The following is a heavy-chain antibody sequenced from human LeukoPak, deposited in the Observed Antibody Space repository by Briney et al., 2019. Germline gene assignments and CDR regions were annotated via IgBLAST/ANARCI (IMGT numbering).Heavy chain of an antibody. CDR1: GFTFSSYG. J-gene: IGHJ5*02. CDR3: AKAAVYATTTKHAYNWFDP. D-gene: IGHD2-8*01. Sequence: GGSLRLSCAASGFTFSSYGMHWVRQAPGKGLEWVAFIRYDGSNKYYADSVKGRFTISRDNSKNTPYLQMNSLRAEDTAVYYCAKAAVYATTTKHAYNWFDPWGQGTLVTVSS. V-gene: IGHV3-30*02. CDR2: IRYDGSNK.